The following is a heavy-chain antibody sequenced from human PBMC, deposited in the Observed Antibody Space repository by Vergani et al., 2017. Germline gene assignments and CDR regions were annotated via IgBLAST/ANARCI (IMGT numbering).Heavy chain of an antibody. CDR2: IIPIFGTA. V-gene: IGHV1-69*13. CDR3: ASRDITIFGVVIIRGYYYYGMDV. CDR1: GYTFTTFG. D-gene: IGHD3-3*01. Sequence: QLVQSGTEVKEPGASVKVSCKASGYTFTTFGISWVRQAPGQGLEWMGGIIPIFGTANYAQKFQGRVTITAYESTSTAYMELSSLRSEDTAVYYCASRDITIFGVVIIRGYYYYGMDVWGQGTTVTVSS. J-gene: IGHJ6*02.